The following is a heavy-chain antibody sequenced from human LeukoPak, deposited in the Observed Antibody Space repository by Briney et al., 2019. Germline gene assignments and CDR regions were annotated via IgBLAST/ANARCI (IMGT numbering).Heavy chain of an antibody. Sequence: SETLSLTCTVSGASISSSSYYWGWIRQPPGKGLEWIGNIYYSGSTYCNPSLKSRVTISVDTSKNQFSLKLSSVTAEDTAVYYCARQTPYLHFDNWGQGTLVTVSS. V-gene: IGHV4-39*01. CDR1: GASISSSSYY. J-gene: IGHJ4*02. CDR2: IYYSGST. CDR3: ARQTPYLHFDN. D-gene: IGHD2-15*01.